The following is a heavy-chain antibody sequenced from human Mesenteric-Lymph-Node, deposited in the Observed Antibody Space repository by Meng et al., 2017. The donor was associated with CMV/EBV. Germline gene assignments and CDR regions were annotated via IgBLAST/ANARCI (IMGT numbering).Heavy chain of an antibody. CDR2: ISWNSGSI. D-gene: IGHD6-6*01. Sequence: LSLTCAASGFTFDNYAMDWVRQAPGKGLEWVSSISWNSGSIDYADSVKGRFTISRDNAKNSLYLQMNSLRPEDTALYYCAKALGYSSSSTGGFDYWGQGTLVTVSS. J-gene: IGHJ4*02. CDR1: GFTFDNYA. CDR3: AKALGYSSSSTGGFDY. V-gene: IGHV3-9*01.